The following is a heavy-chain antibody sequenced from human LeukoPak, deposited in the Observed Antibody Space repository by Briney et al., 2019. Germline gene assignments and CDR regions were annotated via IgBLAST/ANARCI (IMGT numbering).Heavy chain of an antibody. D-gene: IGHD3-10*01. V-gene: IGHV4-34*01. CDR2: ITQSGST. Sequence: KPSETLSLTCAVYGSSFSGYYWNWIRQPPGKGLEWIGEITQSGSTNYNPSPKRRVTISVDTSKSQFSLKLSSVTAADTAVYYCARGIDRGNNYFDPWGRGTLVTVSS. J-gene: IGHJ5*02. CDR1: GSSFSGYY. CDR3: ARGIDRGNNYFDP.